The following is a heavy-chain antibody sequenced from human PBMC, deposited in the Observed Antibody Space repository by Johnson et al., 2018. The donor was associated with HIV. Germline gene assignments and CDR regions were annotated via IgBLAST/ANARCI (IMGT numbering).Heavy chain of an antibody. Sequence: EVQLVESGGGVVQPGGSLRLSCPASGFTFSSYWMSWVRQAPGKGLEWVANIKQDGSEKYYVDSVKGRFTISRDNAKNSLFLQMNSLRAEDKAVYYCAKDDYYGSGSYYAVSAFDIWGQGTMVTVSS. J-gene: IGHJ3*02. CDR2: IKQDGSEK. CDR1: GFTFSSYW. V-gene: IGHV3-7*01. D-gene: IGHD3-10*01. CDR3: AKDDYYGSGSYYAVSAFDI.